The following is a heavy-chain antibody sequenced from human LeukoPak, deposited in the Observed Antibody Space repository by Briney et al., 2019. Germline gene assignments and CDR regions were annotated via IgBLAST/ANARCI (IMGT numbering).Heavy chain of an antibody. CDR1: GGSFSGYY. CDR3: ARGGGAMVRGVRRRNWFDP. D-gene: IGHD3-10*01. CDR2: INHSGST. Sequence: SETLSLTCAVYGGSFSGYYWSWIRQPPGKGLEWIGEINHSGSTNYNPSLKSRVTISVGTSTNQFSLKLSSVTAADTAVYYCARGGGAMVRGVRRRNWFDPWGQGTLVTVSS. J-gene: IGHJ5*02. V-gene: IGHV4-34*01.